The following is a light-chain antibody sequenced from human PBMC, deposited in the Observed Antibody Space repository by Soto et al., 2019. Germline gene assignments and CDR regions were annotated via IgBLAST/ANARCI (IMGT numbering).Light chain of an antibody. V-gene: IGKV4-1*01. CDR1: QSVLYSSNNKNY. Sequence: DIVMTQSPDSLAVSLGERATINCKSSQSVLYSSNNKNYLAWYQQKPGQPPKLLIYWASTRESGVPDRFSGSGSGTDFTLTLSSLHAEDVAVYYCQQYYSTPLTFGQGTKVEI. J-gene: IGKJ1*01. CDR3: QQYYSTPLT. CDR2: WAS.